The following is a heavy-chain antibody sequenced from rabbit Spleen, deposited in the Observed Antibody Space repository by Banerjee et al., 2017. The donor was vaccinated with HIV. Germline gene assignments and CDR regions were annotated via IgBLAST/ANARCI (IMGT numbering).Heavy chain of an antibody. CDR2: IYAGGSGTT. CDR1: GFSFSGSHY. Sequence: QSLEESGGDLVKPGASLTLTCTASGFSFSGSHYMCWVRQAPGKGLEWIACIYAGGSGTTYYASWAKGRFTFSKTSSTTVTLQMTSLTAADTATYFCVRDQAGDADYGPYYLNLWGPGTLVTVS. D-gene: IGHD2-1*01. J-gene: IGHJ4*01. V-gene: IGHV1S40*01. CDR3: VRDQAGDADYGPYYLNL.